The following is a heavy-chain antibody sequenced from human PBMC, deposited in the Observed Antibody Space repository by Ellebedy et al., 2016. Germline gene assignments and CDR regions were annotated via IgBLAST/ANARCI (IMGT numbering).Heavy chain of an antibody. CDR1: GFTFSTND. Sequence: GGSLRLSCAASGFTFSTNDMHWVRQSTGKGLEWVSGIGTAGDTYYPDSVKGRFTISRENAKNSLYLQMNSLRAEDTAIYYCATIVPVWGQGTMVTVSS. V-gene: IGHV3-13*01. CDR3: ATIVPV. CDR2: IGTAGDT. J-gene: IGHJ3*01. D-gene: IGHD1-26*01.